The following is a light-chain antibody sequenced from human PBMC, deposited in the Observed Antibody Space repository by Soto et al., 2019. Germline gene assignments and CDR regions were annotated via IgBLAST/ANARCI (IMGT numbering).Light chain of an antibody. CDR3: CSYAGSYTGV. V-gene: IGLV2-11*01. CDR1: RSDVGSYNY. Sequence: QSALTQPRSVSGSPGQSVTISCTGTRSDVGSYNYVSWYQQHPGKAPKLMIYDVAKRPSGVPDRVSCSKSGNTASLTISGLQAEDEADYYCCSYAGSYTGVFGGGTQLTVL. J-gene: IGLJ2*01. CDR2: DVA.